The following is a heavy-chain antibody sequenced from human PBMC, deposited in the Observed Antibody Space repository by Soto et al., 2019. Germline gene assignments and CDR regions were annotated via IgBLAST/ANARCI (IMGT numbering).Heavy chain of an antibody. D-gene: IGHD3-10*01. J-gene: IGHJ6*02. CDR2: IHYTGST. Sequence: SETLSLTCSVSGDSISSTGFYWSWIRQHPGKALEWIGYIHYTGSTSYNPSLKSRLAISLDASKNQFSLSPSSVTSADTAVYYCARDHRSLGDYYGIDVWGQGTTVTVSS. CDR3: ARDHRSLGDYYGIDV. V-gene: IGHV4-31*03. CDR1: GDSISSTGFY.